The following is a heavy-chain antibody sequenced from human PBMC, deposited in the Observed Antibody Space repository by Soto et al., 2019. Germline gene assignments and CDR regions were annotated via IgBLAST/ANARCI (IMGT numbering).Heavy chain of an antibody. J-gene: IGHJ3*02. CDR1: GGSFSGYY. V-gene: IGHV4-34*01. CDR2: INHSGST. D-gene: IGHD6-19*01. Sequence: SETLSLTCAVYGGSFSGYYWSWIRQPPGKGLEWIGEINHSGSTNYNPSLKSRVTISVDTSKNQFSLKLSSVTAADTAVYYCARVATPYSSGWHHRKDAFDIWGQGTMVTVSS. CDR3: ARVATPYSSGWHHRKDAFDI.